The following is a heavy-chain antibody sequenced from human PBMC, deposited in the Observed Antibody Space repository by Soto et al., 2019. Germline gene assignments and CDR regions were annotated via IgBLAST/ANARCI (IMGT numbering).Heavy chain of an antibody. V-gene: IGHV3-30-3*01. Sequence: GGSQIVSCAASGFTFRTYPMHWVRQDPGKGLEWVALISYDGSTKYFADSVKGRFTISRDNSRNTLYLQMNSLRTEDTAIYYCTRPTGDYDRPPDYWGQGTLVTVSS. CDR1: GFTFRTYP. CDR2: ISYDGSTK. D-gene: IGHD3-22*01. CDR3: TRPTGDYDRPPDY. J-gene: IGHJ4*02.